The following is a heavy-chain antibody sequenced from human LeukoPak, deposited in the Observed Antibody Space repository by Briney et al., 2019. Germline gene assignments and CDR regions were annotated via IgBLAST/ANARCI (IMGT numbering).Heavy chain of an antibody. CDR1: GFRFDDMG. J-gene: IGHJ6*03. D-gene: IGHD2-2*01. CDR3: GRVYCSTTSCYDYYDYYMDV. V-gene: IGHV3-20*03. CDR2: INWAGAST. Sequence: PGGSRSPSFEAPGFRFDDMGMSWAPPFPGKGLKGVSGINWAGASTGYADSVKGRFTISRDNVKNFLYLQMNSLRVEDTALYFCGRVYCSTTSCYDYYDYYMDVWGKGTTVTVSS.